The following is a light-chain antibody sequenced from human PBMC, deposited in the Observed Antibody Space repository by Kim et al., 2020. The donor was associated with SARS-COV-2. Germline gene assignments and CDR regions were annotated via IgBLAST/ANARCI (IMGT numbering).Light chain of an antibody. V-gene: IGKV3-15*01. CDR1: QSVSSN. CDR2: GAS. J-gene: IGKJ4*01. Sequence: SPGERASLSCGAIQSVSSNLARYQQKPGQAPRLIIYGASTRATGVPARFSGSGFGTDFTLTISSLQAEEYAVYYCQQHNDWPPLTFGGGTKVEIK. CDR3: QQHNDWPPLT.